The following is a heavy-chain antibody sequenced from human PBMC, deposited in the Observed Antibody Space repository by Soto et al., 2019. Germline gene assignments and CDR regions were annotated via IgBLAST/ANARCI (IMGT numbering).Heavy chain of an antibody. J-gene: IGHJ5*02. V-gene: IGHV2-5*02. D-gene: IGHD2-2*02. CDR2: IYWDDDK. CDR3: AHSNGNRYCSSTSCYRVWFDP. Sequence: SGPTLVNPTQTLTLTRTFSGFSLSTSGVGVGWIRQPPGKALEWLALIYWDDDKRYSPSLKSRLTITKDTSKNQVVLTMTNMDPVDTATYYCAHSNGNRYCSSTSCYRVWFDPWGQGTLVTVSS. CDR1: GFSLSTSGVG.